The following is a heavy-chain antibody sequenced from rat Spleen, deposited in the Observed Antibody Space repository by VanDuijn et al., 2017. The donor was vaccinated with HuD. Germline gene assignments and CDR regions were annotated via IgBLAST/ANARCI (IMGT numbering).Heavy chain of an antibody. CDR1: GFTFSNYY. CDR3: ARHRNYGGIPFDF. V-gene: IGHV5-29*01. Sequence: EVQLVESGGGLVQPGRSLKLSCAASGFTFSNYYMAWVRQAPTKGLEWVATITNASGRTYYPDSVKGRFTISRDTAQNTLYLQMNSLRSEDTATYYCARHRNYGGIPFDFWGQGVMVTVSS. J-gene: IGHJ2*01. CDR2: ITNASGRT. D-gene: IGHD1-11*01.